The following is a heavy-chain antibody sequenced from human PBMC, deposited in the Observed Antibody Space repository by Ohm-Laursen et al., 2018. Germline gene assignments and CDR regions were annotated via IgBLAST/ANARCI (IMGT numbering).Heavy chain of an antibody. Sequence: SDTLSLTCAVYGGSFSGYYWSWIRQPPGKGLEWIGYIYYSGSTNYNPSLKSRVTMSVDTSKNQLSLKVNSVTAADTAVYYCARDLGFAAPMDVWGQGTTVTVSS. V-gene: IGHV4-59*12. CDR2: IYYSGST. CDR3: ARDLGFAAPMDV. D-gene: IGHD7-27*01. J-gene: IGHJ6*02. CDR1: GGSFSGYY.